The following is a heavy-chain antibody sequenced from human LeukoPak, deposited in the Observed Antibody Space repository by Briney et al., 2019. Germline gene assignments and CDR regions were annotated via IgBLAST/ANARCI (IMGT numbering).Heavy chain of an antibody. CDR2: IRSKTYGATT. CDR3: TRDQTPYY. V-gene: IGHV3-49*03. CDR1: GFTFGDYA. J-gene: IGHJ4*02. Sequence: GGSLRLSCTASGFTFGDYAMGWFRQAPGKGLEWVGCIRSKTYGATTEYAASVKGRFTISRDDFKSIAYLQMNSLKTEDTAVYYCTRDQTPYYWGQGTLVTVSS.